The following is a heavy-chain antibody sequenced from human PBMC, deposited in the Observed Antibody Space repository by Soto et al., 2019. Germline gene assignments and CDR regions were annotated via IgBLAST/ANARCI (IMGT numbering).Heavy chain of an antibody. CDR1: GGSISSGDYY. CDR2: IHYSGST. Sequence: PSETLSLTCTVSGGSISSGDYYWSWIRQPPGKGLEWIAYIHYSGSTYYNPSLKSRVTISVDTSKNQFSLKLSSVTAADTAVYYCARSRYSGSYFFDYWGQGILVTVSS. D-gene: IGHD1-26*01. CDR3: ARSRYSGSYFFDY. J-gene: IGHJ4*02. V-gene: IGHV4-30-4*01.